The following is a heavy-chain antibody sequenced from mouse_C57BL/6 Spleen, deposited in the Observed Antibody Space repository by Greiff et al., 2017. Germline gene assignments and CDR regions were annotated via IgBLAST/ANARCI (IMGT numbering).Heavy chain of an antibody. CDR1: GYTFTDYE. CDR3: TPFRSLDY. Sequence: QVQLQQSGAELVRPGASVTLSCTASGYTFTDYEMHWVKQTPVHGLEWIGAIDPETGGTAYNQKFKGKAILTADKSSSTAYLELRSLTSADSAVYYGTPFRSLDYWGQGTTLTVSS. V-gene: IGHV1-15*01. J-gene: IGHJ2*01. CDR2: IDPETGGT.